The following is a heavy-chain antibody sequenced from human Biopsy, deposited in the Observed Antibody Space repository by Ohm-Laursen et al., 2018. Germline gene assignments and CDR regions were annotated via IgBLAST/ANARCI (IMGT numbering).Heavy chain of an antibody. CDR3: ARGTGKYYVYGAFDI. D-gene: IGHD3/OR15-3a*01. CDR2: IHTSGST. J-gene: IGHJ3*02. Sequence: TLSLTCAVSGDSISNDYWSWIRQSAGQGLEWIGRIHTSGSTNHNLSLKSRVTMSVDTSKSQFSLKLRSVTAADTAVYYCARGTGKYYVYGAFDIWGQGTMVTVSS. CDR1: GDSISNDY. V-gene: IGHV4-4*07.